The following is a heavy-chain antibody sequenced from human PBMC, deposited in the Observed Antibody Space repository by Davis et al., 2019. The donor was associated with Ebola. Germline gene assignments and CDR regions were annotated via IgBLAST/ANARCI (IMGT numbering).Heavy chain of an antibody. CDR1: GYTFTSYY. V-gene: IGHV1-46*01. CDR2: INPSGGST. D-gene: IGHD6-6*01. CDR3: ARQLGGGGLDY. J-gene: IGHJ4*02. Sequence: ASVKVSCKASGYTFTSYYMHWVRQAPGQGLEWMGIINPSGGSTSYAQKFQGRVTMTRETSTSTVYLELSSLRSGDTAVYYCARQLGGGGLDYWGQGTLVTVSS.